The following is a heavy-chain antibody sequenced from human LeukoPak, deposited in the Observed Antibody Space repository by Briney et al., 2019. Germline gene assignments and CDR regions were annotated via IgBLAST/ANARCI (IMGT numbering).Heavy chain of an antibody. Sequence: ASVKVSCKASGYTFTTYAMNWVRQAPGQGLEWMGWIDTNTGNPTYAQGFTGRFVFSLDTSVSTAYLQISSLKAEDTAVYYCARKYYYGSGSYYHVWFDPWGQGTLVTVSS. D-gene: IGHD3-10*01. CDR2: IDTNTGNP. CDR1: GYTFTTYA. V-gene: IGHV7-4-1*02. J-gene: IGHJ5*02. CDR3: ARKYYYGSGSYYHVWFDP.